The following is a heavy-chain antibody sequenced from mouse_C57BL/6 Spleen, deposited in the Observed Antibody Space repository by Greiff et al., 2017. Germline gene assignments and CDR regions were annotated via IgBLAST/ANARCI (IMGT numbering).Heavy chain of an antibody. CDR3: ARGSKGDYYAMDY. CDR1: GYAFSSSW. Sequence: QVQLQQSGPELVKPGASVKISCKASGYAFSSSWMNWVKQRPGKGLEWIGRIYPGDGDTNYNGKFKGKATLTADKSSSTAYMQLSSLTSEDSAVYFCARGSKGDYYAMDYWGQGTSVTGSS. J-gene: IGHJ4*01. D-gene: IGHD2-5*01. CDR2: IYPGDGDT. V-gene: IGHV1-82*01.